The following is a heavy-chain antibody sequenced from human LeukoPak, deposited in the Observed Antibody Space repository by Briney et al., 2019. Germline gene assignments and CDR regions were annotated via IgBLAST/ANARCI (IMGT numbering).Heavy chain of an antibody. V-gene: IGHV4-61*01. CDR3: ARAPLAYDYIWGSYRMAYFDY. CDR2: IYYSGST. Sequence: PSETLSLNCTVSGGSVSSGSYYWSGIRQPPGKVLEVIRYIYYSGSTNYNPSLNSRITIPVDTSKNQFSLKLSSVTAADTAVYSCARAPLAYDYIWGSYRMAYFDYWGQGTLVTVSS. CDR1: GGSVSSGSYY. D-gene: IGHD3-16*02. J-gene: IGHJ4*02.